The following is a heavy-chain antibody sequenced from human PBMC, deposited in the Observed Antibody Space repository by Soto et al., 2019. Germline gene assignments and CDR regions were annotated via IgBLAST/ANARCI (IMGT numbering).Heavy chain of an antibody. CDR1: GGTFSSYA. D-gene: IGHD2-15*01. Sequence: GASVKVSCTASGGTFSSYAISWVRQAPGQGLEWMGGIIPIFGTANYAQKFQGRVTITADESTSTAYMELSSLRSEDTAVYYCARDVVVVAATGYFDYWGQGTLVTVSS. V-gene: IGHV1-69*13. CDR2: IIPIFGTA. J-gene: IGHJ4*02. CDR3: ARDVVVVAATGYFDY.